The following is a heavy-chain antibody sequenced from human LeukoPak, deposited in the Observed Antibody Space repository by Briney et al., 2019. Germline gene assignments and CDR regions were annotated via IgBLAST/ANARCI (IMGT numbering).Heavy chain of an antibody. CDR3: AREGSSGWYLRWFDP. D-gene: IGHD6-19*01. Sequence: GGSLRLSCAASGFTFSSYGMNWVRQAPGKGLEWVSAISGSGGSTYYADSVKGRFTISRDNAKNSLYLQMNSLRAEDTAVYYCAREGSSGWYLRWFDPWGQGTLVTVSS. CDR2: ISGSGGST. V-gene: IGHV3-23*01. J-gene: IGHJ5*02. CDR1: GFTFSSYG.